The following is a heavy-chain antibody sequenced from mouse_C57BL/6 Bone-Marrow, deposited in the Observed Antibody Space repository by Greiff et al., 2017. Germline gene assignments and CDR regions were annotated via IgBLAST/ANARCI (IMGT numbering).Heavy chain of an antibody. CDR3: ASGGVVPYFGV. Sequence: QVQLQQPGAELVKPGASVKLSCEASGYTFTSYWMPWVTQRPGQGLEWIGTIHPHSGSTNYNEKFKSKSTMTVDKSSSTAYMQLSSLKSEDSSVYYCASGGVVPYFGVWGTGTTVTVS. V-gene: IGHV1-64*01. CDR2: IHPHSGST. J-gene: IGHJ1*03. D-gene: IGHD1-1*01. CDR1: GYTFTSYW.